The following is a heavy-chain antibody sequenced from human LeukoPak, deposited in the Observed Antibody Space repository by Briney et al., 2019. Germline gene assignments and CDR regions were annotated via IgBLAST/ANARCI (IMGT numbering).Heavy chain of an antibody. CDR2: ISSSSSTI. CDR1: GFTFSSYS. V-gene: IGHV3-48*01. CDR3: ARKAAADT. J-gene: IGHJ5*02. D-gene: IGHD6-13*01. Sequence: PGGSLRLSCAASGFTFSSYSMNWVRQAPGKGLEWVSYISSSSSTIYYADSVKGRFTISRDNAKNSLYLQMNSLRAEDTAVYYCARKAAADTWGQGTLVTVSS.